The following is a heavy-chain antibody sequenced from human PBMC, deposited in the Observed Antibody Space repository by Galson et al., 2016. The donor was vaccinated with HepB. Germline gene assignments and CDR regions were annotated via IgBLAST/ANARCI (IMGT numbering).Heavy chain of an antibody. J-gene: IGHJ4*02. D-gene: IGHD6-19*01. Sequence: SLRLSCAVSAGTFKNYAMNWVRQAPGKGLEWVAAISGSGGRTSYEDSVRGRFTISRDNSKNTLYLQMNSLRADDTAVYYCAKKSLVAGTATYVLDNWGQGALVTVSS. CDR1: AGTFKNYA. CDR2: ISGSGGRT. V-gene: IGHV3-23*01. CDR3: AKKSLVAGTATYVLDN.